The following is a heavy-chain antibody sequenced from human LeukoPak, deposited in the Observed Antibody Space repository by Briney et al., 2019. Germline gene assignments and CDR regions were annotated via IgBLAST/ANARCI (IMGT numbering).Heavy chain of an antibody. CDR2: IYCSGST. CDR3: ARVLVRGVITYFDY. J-gene: IGHJ4*02. V-gene: IGHV4-59*01. Sequence: SETLSLTCTVSGGSISSYYWSWIRQPPGKGLEWIGYIYCSGSTNYNPSLKSRVTISVDTSKNQFSLKLSSVTAADTAVYYCARVLVRGVITYFDYWGQGTLVTVSS. CDR1: GGSISSYY. D-gene: IGHD3-10*01.